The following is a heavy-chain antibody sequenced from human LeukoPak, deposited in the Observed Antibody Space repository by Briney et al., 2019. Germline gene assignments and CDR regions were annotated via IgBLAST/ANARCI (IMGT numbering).Heavy chain of an antibody. CDR3: ARDLAFDI. V-gene: IGHV3-53*05. J-gene: IGHJ3*02. CDR1: GFTVSINY. Sequence: GGSLRLPCAPSGFTVSINYMSWVRQAPGRGREWVSVIYSGGSRFYADSVKGRFTISRDNSKNTLYLQMNSLRAEDTSVYYCARDLAFDIWGQGTMVTVSS. CDR2: IYSGGSR.